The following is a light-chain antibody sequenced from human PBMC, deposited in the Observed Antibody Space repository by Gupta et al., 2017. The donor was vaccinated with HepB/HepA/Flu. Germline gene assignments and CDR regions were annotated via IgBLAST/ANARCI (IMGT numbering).Light chain of an antibody. CDR3: SSYTSSSTKV. CDR2: DVS. J-gene: IGLJ2*01. CDR1: SSDVGGYNY. Sequence: SALPQPASVSGSPGQSITISCTGTSSDVGGYNYVSWYQQHPGKAPKLMIYDVSNRPAGVSNRFSGSKSGNTASLTISGRQEEDEADYYCSSYTSSSTKVFGGGTKLTVL. V-gene: IGLV2-14*01.